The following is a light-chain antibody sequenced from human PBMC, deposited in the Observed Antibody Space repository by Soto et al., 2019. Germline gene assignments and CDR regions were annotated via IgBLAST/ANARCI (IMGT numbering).Light chain of an antibody. CDR1: SSDVGGYNY. Sequence: QSVLTRPPSASGAPGQSGAIACTGTSSDVGGYNYVSWDQQHPGKAPKLMSYEVNKRPPGVPHRFSGSKSGNTASLTVSGLQAEDEADYYCSSYAGSSTVFGTGTKVTVL. CDR2: EVN. J-gene: IGLJ1*01. CDR3: SSYAGSSTV. V-gene: IGLV2-8*01.